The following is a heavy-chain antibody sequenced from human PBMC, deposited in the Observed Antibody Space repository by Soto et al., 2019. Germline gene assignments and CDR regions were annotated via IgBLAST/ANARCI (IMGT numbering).Heavy chain of an antibody. Sequence: GSLSLSCAASGLTFSDYDMSWIRQAPGKGLEWLGYISASGTTISIADSVKGRFTISRDNAKNSLYLHMKSLRVYDAAVYYCARPAWRGSPAYFHDWGRGTLVTVSS. CDR2: ISASGTTI. CDR3: ARPAWRGSPAYFHD. J-gene: IGHJ4*02. CDR1: GLTFSDYD. V-gene: IGHV3-11*01. D-gene: IGHD3-16*01.